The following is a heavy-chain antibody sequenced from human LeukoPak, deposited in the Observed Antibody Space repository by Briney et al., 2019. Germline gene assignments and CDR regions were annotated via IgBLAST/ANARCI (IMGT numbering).Heavy chain of an antibody. J-gene: IGHJ6*02. CDR3: AREGGYQYYYAMDV. CDR2: ISSSSSYI. D-gene: IGHD3-16*01. V-gene: IGHV3-21*01. CDR1: GFTFKTYT. Sequence: GGSLRLSCAASGFTFKTYTMHWVRQAPGMGLEWVSSISSSSSYIFYADSVKDRFTISRDNAKNSLYLQMSSLRAEDAAVYYCAREGGYQYYYAMDVWGQGTTVTVSS.